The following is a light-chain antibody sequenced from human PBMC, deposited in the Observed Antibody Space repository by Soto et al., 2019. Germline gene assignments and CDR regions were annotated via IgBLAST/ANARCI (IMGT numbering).Light chain of an antibody. J-gene: IGKJ1*01. CDR2: KAS. CDR3: QQYNST. V-gene: IGKV1-5*03. CDR1: QSISSW. Sequence: DIQMTQSPSTLSASVGDRVTMTCRASQSISSWLAWYQQRPGKSPKLLIYKASNLESGVPSRFSGSGSGTEFTLTISSLQPDDSATYYCQQYNSTFGQGTKV.